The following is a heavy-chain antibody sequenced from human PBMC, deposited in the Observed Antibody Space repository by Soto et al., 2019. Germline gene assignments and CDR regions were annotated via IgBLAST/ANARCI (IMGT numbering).Heavy chain of an antibody. J-gene: IGHJ4*02. Sequence: QVQLQESGPGLVKPSETLSLTCSVSGGSVSSGSYYWSWIRHSPEKGLEWIGYIYYTGCTKYNPSLTSRVTISADTSRNHFSLKLTSVTAADTAVYYCARLEVGLDYWGQGVLVTVSS. CDR2: IYYTGCT. CDR1: GGSVSSGSYY. V-gene: IGHV4-61*03. CDR3: ARLEVGLDY. D-gene: IGHD2-2*01.